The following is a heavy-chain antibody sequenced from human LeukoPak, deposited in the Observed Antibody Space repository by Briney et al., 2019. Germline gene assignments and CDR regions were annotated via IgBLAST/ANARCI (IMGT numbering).Heavy chain of an antibody. J-gene: IGHJ4*02. D-gene: IGHD6-19*01. Sequence: GGSLRLSCAASGFTFDDYAMHWVRQAPGKGLEWVSGIGWNSGSIGYAGSVKGRFTISRDNAKNSLYLQMNSLRAEDTALYYCAKEGVYSSGWYYFDYWGQGTLVTVSS. CDR2: IGWNSGSI. CDR1: GFTFDDYA. CDR3: AKEGVYSSGWYYFDY. V-gene: IGHV3-9*01.